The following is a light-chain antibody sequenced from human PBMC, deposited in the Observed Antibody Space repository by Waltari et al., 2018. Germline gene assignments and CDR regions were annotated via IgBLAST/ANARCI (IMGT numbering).Light chain of an antibody. CDR2: GKN. CDR3: TSRDISGDVV. J-gene: IGLJ3*02. V-gene: IGLV3-19*01. CDR1: SLRTYY. Sequence: SSELTQDPAVSVALGQTVRITCQGDSLRTYYGNWSRQKPGQDPELVIYGKNNRPSGIPDRFSASSSGNTASLTITGAQAEDEADYYCTSRDISGDVVFGGGTKLTVL.